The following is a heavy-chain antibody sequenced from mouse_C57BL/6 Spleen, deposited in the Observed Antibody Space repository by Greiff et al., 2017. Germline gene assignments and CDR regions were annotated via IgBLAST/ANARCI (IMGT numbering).Heavy chain of an antibody. J-gene: IGHJ2*01. D-gene: IGHD2-4*01. V-gene: IGHV1-80*01. CDR1: GYAFSSYW. Sequence: VQLQESGAELVKPGASVKISCKASGYAFSSYWMNWVKQRPGKGLEWIGQIYPGDGDTNYNGKFKGKATLTADKSSSTAYMQLSSLTSEDSAVYFCARNDYGDYFDYWGQGTTLTVSS. CDR2: IYPGDGDT. CDR3: ARNDYGDYFDY.